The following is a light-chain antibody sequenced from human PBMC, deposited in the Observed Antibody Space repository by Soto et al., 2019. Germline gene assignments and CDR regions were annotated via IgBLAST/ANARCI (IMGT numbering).Light chain of an antibody. Sequence: EIVMTQSPATLSVSPGERATLSCRASQSVSSKLAWYQQKPGQAPRLLIYEASSRATGIPDRFSGSGSGTDFTLTISSLQSEDFAVYYCQQYNNWPRTFGQGTKVDIK. CDR2: EAS. CDR3: QQYNNWPRT. V-gene: IGKV3D-15*01. J-gene: IGKJ1*01. CDR1: QSVSSK.